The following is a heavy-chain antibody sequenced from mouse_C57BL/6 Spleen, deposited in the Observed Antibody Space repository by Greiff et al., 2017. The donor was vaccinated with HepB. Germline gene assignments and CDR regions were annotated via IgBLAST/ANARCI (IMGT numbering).Heavy chain of an antibody. D-gene: IGHD2-2*01. CDR1: GFTFSSYA. CDR2: ISDGGSYT. V-gene: IGHV5-4*03. J-gene: IGHJ2*01. CDR3: ARAWLRRYFDY. Sequence: EVKLMESGGGLVKPGGSLKLSCAASGFTFSSYAMSWVRQTPEKRLEWVATISDGGSYTYYPDNVTGRCTISRDNAKNNLYLQMSHLKSEDTAMYYCARAWLRRYFDYWGQGTTLTVSS.